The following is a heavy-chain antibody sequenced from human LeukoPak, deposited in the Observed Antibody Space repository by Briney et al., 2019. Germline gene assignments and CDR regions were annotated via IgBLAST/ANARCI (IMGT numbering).Heavy chain of an antibody. CDR2: IIPIFGTA. Sequence: SVKVSCKASGGTFSSYAISWVRQAPGQGLEWMGGIIPIFGTAIYAQKFQGRVTMTEDTSTDTAYMELSGLRSEDTAVYYCATAGYCSSTSCYLVWFDPWGQGTLVTVSS. CDR1: GGTFSSYA. V-gene: IGHV1-69*06. J-gene: IGHJ5*02. D-gene: IGHD2-2*01. CDR3: ATAGYCSSTSCYLVWFDP.